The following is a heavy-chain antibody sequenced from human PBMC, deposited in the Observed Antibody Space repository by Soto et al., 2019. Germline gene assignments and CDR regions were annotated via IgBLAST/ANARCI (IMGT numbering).Heavy chain of an antibody. CDR1: GDSISVGYY. CDR3: ARDRGSYGMDV. J-gene: IGHJ6*02. CDR2: VSPSGTT. Sequence: QVQLQESGPGLVKPSQTLSLTCTVSGDSISVGYYWSWIRQHPGKGLEWIGYVSPSGTTYYKPSLKSRVSISTDTSKNQFSLEVSSVTAADTAVYYCARDRGSYGMDVWGQGTTVTVSS. V-gene: IGHV4-31*03.